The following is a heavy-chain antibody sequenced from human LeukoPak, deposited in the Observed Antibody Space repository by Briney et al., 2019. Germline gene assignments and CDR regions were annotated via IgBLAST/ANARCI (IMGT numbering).Heavy chain of an antibody. Sequence: GGSLRLSCAASGFTFSSYSMNWVRQAPGKGLEWVSSISSSSSYIYYADSVKGRFTISRDNAKNSLYLQMNSLRAEDTAVYYCARDRIEMATIFAYWGQGTQVTVSS. CDR3: ARDRIEMATIFAY. J-gene: IGHJ4*02. V-gene: IGHV3-21*01. D-gene: IGHD5-24*01. CDR1: GFTFSSYS. CDR2: ISSSSSYI.